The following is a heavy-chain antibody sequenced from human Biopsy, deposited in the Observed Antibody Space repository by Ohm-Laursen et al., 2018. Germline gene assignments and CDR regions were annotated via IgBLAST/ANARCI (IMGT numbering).Heavy chain of an antibody. CDR3: AKHGSGWTGDDALHI. V-gene: IGHV4-59*08. J-gene: IGHJ3*02. CDR2: IPYSGST. D-gene: IGHD6-19*01. Sequence: SETLSLTCTVSGGSLSSYSWSWIRQAPGRGLEWVGYIPYSGSTSNNPSLKSRITISVDTSKNQISLKVTSVTAADTAVYYCAKHGSGWTGDDALHIWGQGTMVTVSS. CDR1: GGSLSSYS.